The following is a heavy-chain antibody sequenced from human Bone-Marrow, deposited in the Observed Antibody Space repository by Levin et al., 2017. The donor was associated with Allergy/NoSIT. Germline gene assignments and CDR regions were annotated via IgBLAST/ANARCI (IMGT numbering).Heavy chain of an antibody. CDR3: ARPASGTYYLFDS. CDR1: GYTFTNFW. V-gene: IGHV5-51*01. D-gene: IGHD1-26*01. J-gene: IGHJ4*02. CDR2: AYPRDSTT. Sequence: GGSLRLSCQASGYTFTNFWIGWVRQTPGKGLEWMGIAYPRDSTTRYNPSLQGQVIISADRSTNTAYLRLFNLKTSDTAIYYCARPASGTYYLFDSWGQGTLVTVSS.